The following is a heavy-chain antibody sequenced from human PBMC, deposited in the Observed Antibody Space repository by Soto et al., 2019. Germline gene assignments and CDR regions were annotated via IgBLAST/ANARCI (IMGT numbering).Heavy chain of an antibody. D-gene: IGHD6-19*01. V-gene: IGHV3-33*01. CDR3: VRGIPSQYSSDWLYSYFDL. Sequence: VQLVESGGGVVQPGRSLRLSCAASGFVYSNYAMHWVRLSPGKGLEWVALIWNDGTKKYYMDSVKGRFIISRDNSLKTLHLQMDSLRAEDAAVYFCVRGIPSQYSSDWLYSYFDLWARGPQVTVSA. CDR1: GFVYSNYA. CDR2: IWNDGTKK. J-gene: IGHJ2*01.